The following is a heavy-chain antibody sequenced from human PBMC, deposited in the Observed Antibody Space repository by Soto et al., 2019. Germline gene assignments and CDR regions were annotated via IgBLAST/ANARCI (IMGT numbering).Heavy chain of an antibody. CDR2: INHSGST. V-gene: IGHV4-34*01. Sequence: SETLSLTCAVYGGSFSGYYWSWIRQPPGKGLEWIGEINHSGSTNYNPSLKSRVTISVDTSKNQFSLKLSSVTAADTAVYYCARNSRINMIVVVITRGAFDIWGQGTMVTVSS. CDR3: ARNSRINMIVVVITRGAFDI. D-gene: IGHD3-22*01. CDR1: GGSFSGYY. J-gene: IGHJ3*02.